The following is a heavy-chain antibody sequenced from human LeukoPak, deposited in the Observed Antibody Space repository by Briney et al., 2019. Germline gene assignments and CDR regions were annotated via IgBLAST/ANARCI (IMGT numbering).Heavy chain of an antibody. CDR2: IYHSGST. CDR1: GGSISSGGYY. Sequence: KASETLSLTCTVSGGSISSGGYYWSWIRQPPGKGLEWIGYIYHSGSTYYNPSLKSRVTISVDRSKNQFSLKLSSVTAADTAVYYCARGRFSSEGVDYWGQGTVVTVSS. J-gene: IGHJ4*02. D-gene: IGHD2-15*01. V-gene: IGHV4-30-2*01. CDR3: ARGRFSSEGVDY.